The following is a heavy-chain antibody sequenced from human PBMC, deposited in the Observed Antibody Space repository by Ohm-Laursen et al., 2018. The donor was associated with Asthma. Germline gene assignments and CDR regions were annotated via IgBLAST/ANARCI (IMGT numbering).Heavy chain of an antibody. CDR3: ARVMIAVASFDY. D-gene: IGHD6-19*01. V-gene: IGHV1-69*13. CDR1: GGTFSSYA. Sequence: SVKVSCNASGGTFSSYAISWVRQAPGQGLEWMGGIIPIFGTANYAQKFQDRVTITADESTSTAYMELSSLRSEDTAVYYCARVMIAVASFDYWGQGTLVTVSS. CDR2: IIPIFGTA. J-gene: IGHJ4*02.